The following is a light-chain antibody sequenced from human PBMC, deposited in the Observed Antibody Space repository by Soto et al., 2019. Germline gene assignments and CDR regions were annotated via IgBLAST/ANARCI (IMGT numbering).Light chain of an antibody. CDR3: QQSYSRPPA. Sequence: DIQMTQSPSSLSASVGDRVTITCRASQNIRSYLNWYQQKPGKAPKLLIYAASSLQSGVPSGFSGSGSETDFTLTISSLQSEDFATYYCQQSYSRPPAFGQGTKVAIK. CDR2: AAS. CDR1: QNIRSY. V-gene: IGKV1-39*01. J-gene: IGKJ1*01.